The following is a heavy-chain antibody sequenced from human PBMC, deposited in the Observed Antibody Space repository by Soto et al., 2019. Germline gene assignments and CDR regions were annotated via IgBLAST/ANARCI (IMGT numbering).Heavy chain of an antibody. CDR1: GGSISSYY. CDR2: IYYSGST. J-gene: IGHJ6*02. CDR3: ARGPYGDFWSGYYGANYYYYGMDV. D-gene: IGHD3-3*01. V-gene: IGHV4-59*01. Sequence: PSATRSLTCTVSGGSISSYYWSWIRQPPGKGLEWIGFIYYSGSTNYNPSLKSRVTISVDTSKNQFSLKLSSVTAADTAVYYCARGPYGDFWSGYYGANYYYYGMDVWGQGTTVTVSS.